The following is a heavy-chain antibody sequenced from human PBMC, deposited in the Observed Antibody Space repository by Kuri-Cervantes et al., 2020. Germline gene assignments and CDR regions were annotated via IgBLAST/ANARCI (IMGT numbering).Heavy chain of an antibody. CDR2: TLYDGSNK. CDR1: GFTFSRYG. V-gene: IGHV3-30*18. CDR3: AKDTYYDFWSGFHYYGMDV. Sequence: GESLKISCAASGFTFSRYGMHWVRQAPGKGLEWVAVTLYDGSNKDYADSVKGRFTISRDNSKNTLYLQMNSLRAEDTAVYYCAKDTYYDFWSGFHYYGMDVWGQGTTVTVSS. D-gene: IGHD3-3*01. J-gene: IGHJ6*02.